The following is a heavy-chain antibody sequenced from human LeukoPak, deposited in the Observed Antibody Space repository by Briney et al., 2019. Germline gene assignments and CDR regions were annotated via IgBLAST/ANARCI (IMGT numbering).Heavy chain of an antibody. CDR2: IYYSGGT. CDR3: ASYDSRGNFDY. J-gene: IGHJ4*02. D-gene: IGHD3-22*01. V-gene: IGHV4-59*01. Sequence: PSETLSLTCTVSGGSISSYYWSWIRQPPGKGLEWIGYIYYSGGTNYNPSLKSRVTISVDTSKNQFSLKLSSVTAADTAVYYCASYDSRGNFDYWGQGTLVTVSS. CDR1: GGSISSYY.